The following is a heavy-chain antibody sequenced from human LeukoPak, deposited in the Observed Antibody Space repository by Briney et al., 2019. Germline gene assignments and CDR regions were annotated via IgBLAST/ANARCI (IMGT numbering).Heavy chain of an antibody. CDR3: ARAIAAAGTWFDY. V-gene: IGHV1-2*04. CDR1: GYTFTGYY. CDR2: INPNSGGT. J-gene: IGHJ4*02. D-gene: IGHD6-13*01. Sequence: GASVKVSCKASGYTFTGYYMLWVRQAPGQGLEWMGWINPNSGGTNYAQKFQGWVTMTRDTSISTAYMELSGLRSDDTAVYYCARAIAAAGTWFDYWGQGTLVTVSS.